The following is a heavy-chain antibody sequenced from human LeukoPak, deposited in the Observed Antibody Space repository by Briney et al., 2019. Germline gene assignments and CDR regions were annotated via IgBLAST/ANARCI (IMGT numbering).Heavy chain of an antibody. CDR3: ARGIDDGDNWFDP. J-gene: IGHJ5*02. D-gene: IGHD1-1*01. V-gene: IGHV3-20*04. CDR1: GFTFSSYS. Sequence: GGSLRLSCAASGFTFSSYSMNWVRQAPGKGLEWVSGINWNGGSTGYVDSVKGRFTISRDNAKNSLYLQMNSLRAEDTALYYCARGIDDGDNWFDPWGQGTLVTVSS. CDR2: INWNGGST.